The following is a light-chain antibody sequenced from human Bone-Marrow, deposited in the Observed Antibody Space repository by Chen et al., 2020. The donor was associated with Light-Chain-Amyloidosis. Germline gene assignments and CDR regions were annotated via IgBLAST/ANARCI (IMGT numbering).Light chain of an antibody. Sequence: QSVLTPPPSASGTPGQRVIISCSGSSSTIGNNYVYWYQQLPGTAPKLIIYNNSQRPSGVPDRISGSKAGTSAYLAISGRRSEDESDYYGAAWDDSLSIWVFGGGTKVTVL. CDR3: AAWDDSLSIWV. CDR2: NNS. CDR1: SSTIGNNY. V-gene: IGLV1-47*01. J-gene: IGLJ3*02.